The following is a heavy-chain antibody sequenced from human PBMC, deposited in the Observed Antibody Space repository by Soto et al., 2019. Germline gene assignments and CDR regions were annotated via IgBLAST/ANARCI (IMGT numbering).Heavy chain of an antibody. V-gene: IGHV4-59*01. D-gene: IGHD3-10*01. CDR2: IYYSGST. Sequence: SETLSLTCTVSGGSISSYYWSWIRQPPGKGLEWIGYIYYSGSTNYNPSLKSRVTISVDTSKNQFSLKLSSVTAADTAVYYCARGRSANYYGSGSYWFDPWGQGTLVTVSS. CDR1: GGSISSYY. CDR3: ARGRSANYYGSGSYWFDP. J-gene: IGHJ5*02.